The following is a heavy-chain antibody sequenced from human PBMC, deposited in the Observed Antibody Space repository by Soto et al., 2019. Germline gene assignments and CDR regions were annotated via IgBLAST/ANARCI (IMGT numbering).Heavy chain of an antibody. CDR3: ARGKSDKDNYFED. V-gene: IGHV1-69*13. CDR2: IIPIFGTA. Sequence: SVKVSCKASGCTFSSYAISWVRQAPGQGLEWMGGIIPIFGTANYAQKFQGRVTITADESTSTAYMELSSLRSEDTAVYYCARGKSDKDNYFEDWGQRPLVTVSS. CDR1: GCTFSSYA. J-gene: IGHJ4*02. D-gene: IGHD2-21*01.